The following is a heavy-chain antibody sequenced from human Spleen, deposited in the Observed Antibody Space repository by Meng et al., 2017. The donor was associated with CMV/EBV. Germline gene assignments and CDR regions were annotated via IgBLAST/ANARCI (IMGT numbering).Heavy chain of an antibody. CDR3: ARQSNDILGKFYYYGMDV. Sequence: GSLRLSCTVSGGSTSSSSYYWGWIRQPPGKGLEWIGSIYYSGSTYYNPSLKSRVTISVDTSKNQFSLKLSSVTAADTAVYYCARQSNDILGKFYYYGMDVWGQGTTVTVSS. V-gene: IGHV4-39*01. CDR2: IYYSGST. D-gene: IGHD3-9*01. J-gene: IGHJ6*02. CDR1: GGSTSSSSYY.